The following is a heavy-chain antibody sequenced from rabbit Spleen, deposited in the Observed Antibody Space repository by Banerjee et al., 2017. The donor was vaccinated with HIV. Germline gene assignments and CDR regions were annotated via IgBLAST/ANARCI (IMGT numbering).Heavy chain of an antibody. CDR1: GFSFSSSYD. V-gene: IGHV1S40*01. CDR2: IYTGNGKT. Sequence: QQLVESGGGLVKPGASLTLTCTASGFSFSSSYDMCWVRQAPGKGLEWIGCIYTGNGKTYYAGWAKGRFTISKASSTTVTLQMTSLTAADTATYLCARDSGSNAYIDVYFNLLGPGTLVTVS. J-gene: IGHJ4*01. CDR3: ARDSGSNAYIDVYFNL. D-gene: IGHD4-2*01.